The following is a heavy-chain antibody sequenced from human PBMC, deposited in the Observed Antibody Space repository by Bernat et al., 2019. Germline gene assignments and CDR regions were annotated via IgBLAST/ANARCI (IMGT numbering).Heavy chain of an antibody. V-gene: IGHV3-30*18. J-gene: IGHJ4*02. Sequence: QVQLVESGGGVVQPGRSLRLSCAASGFTFSSYGMHWVRQAPGKGLEWVAVISYDGSNKYYAYSVKGRFTISRDNSKHTMYLQMNSLRAEDKAVYYCANGPPSIAAVEDWGQGTLVTVSS. CDR2: ISYDGSNK. D-gene: IGHD6-13*01. CDR3: ANGPPSIAAVED. CDR1: GFTFSSYG.